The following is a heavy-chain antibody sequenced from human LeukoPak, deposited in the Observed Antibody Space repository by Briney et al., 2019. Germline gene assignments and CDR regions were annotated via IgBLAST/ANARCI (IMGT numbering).Heavy chain of an antibody. D-gene: IGHD3-10*01. Sequence: GRSLRLSCAASGFTFSSYAMRWVRQAPGKGLEWVAVISYDGSNKYYADSVKGRFTISRDNSKNTLYLQMNSLRAEDTAVYYCARALARFGDFDPWGQGTLVTVSS. CDR3: ARALARFGDFDP. CDR2: ISYDGSNK. J-gene: IGHJ5*02. CDR1: GFTFSSYA. V-gene: IGHV3-30-3*01.